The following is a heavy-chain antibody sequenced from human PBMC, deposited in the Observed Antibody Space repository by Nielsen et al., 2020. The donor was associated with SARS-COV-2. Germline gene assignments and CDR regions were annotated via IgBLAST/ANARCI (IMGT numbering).Heavy chain of an antibody. CDR3: AGGFYDSRGYNLVY. D-gene: IGHD3-22*01. CDR2: LNHSGDT. V-gene: IGHV4-34*01. CDR1: GGSFTAYY. Sequence: SETLSLTCAVSGGSFTAYYWSWIPQPPRKGLEWIGELNHSGDTNNNPSLRSRVTVSRDTSKNQFSLKLSSVTAADTAVYYCAGGFYDSRGYNLVYWGQGTLVTVSS. J-gene: IGHJ4*02.